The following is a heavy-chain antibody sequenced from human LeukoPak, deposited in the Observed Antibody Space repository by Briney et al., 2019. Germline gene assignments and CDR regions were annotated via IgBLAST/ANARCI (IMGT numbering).Heavy chain of an antibody. CDR2: IRYDGSNK. CDR1: GFTFSSYG. CDR3: EADSGDGSGSYYYYYYMDV. D-gene: IGHD3-10*01. J-gene: IGHJ6*03. Sequence: PGGSLGLSCAASGFTFSSYGMHWVRQAPGKGLEWVAFIRYDGSNKYYADSVKGRFTISRDNSKNTLYLQMNSLRAEDTAVYYCEADSGDGSGSYYYYYYMDVWGKGTTVTVSS. V-gene: IGHV3-30*02.